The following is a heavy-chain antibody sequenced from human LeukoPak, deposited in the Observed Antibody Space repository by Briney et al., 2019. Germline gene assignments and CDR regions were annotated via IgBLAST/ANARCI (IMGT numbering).Heavy chain of an antibody. CDR3: ARRGGYYDFWSGYSLGY. D-gene: IGHD3-3*01. V-gene: IGHV4-34*01. CDR1: GGSFSSYY. CDR2: INHSGST. J-gene: IGHJ4*02. Sequence: PSETLSLTCGVYGGSFSSYYWSWIRQPPGKGLEWIGEINHSGSTNYHPSLKSRVIISVDTSKNQFSLRLSSVTVADTAVYYCARRGGYYDFWSGYSLGYWGQGTLVTVSS.